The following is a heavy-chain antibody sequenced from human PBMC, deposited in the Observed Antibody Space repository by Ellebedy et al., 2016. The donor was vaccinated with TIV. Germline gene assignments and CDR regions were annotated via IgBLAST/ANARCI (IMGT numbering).Heavy chain of an antibody. V-gene: IGHV3-21*01. CDR2: ITFSSSYI. CDR1: GFTFSYYS. Sequence: GESLKISXAASGFTFSYYSMNWVRQAPGKGLEWVSSITFSSSYIYYADSVRGRFTISRDNAKNSLYLQMNNLRAEDTALYYCVRDDTGDFDYWGQGTLVTVSS. J-gene: IGHJ4*02. D-gene: IGHD7-27*01. CDR3: VRDDTGDFDY.